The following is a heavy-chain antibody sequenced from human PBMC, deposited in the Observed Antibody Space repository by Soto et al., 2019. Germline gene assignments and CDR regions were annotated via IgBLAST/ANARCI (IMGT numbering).Heavy chain of an antibody. V-gene: IGHV3-30*18. Sequence: PGGSLRLSCAASGFTFSNYAMHWVRQAPGKGLEWVTVISYDESSKYYAASVKGRFTVSRDNSKDTVYLQMNSLRAEDTAVYFCAKDRADGYCYDGMDVWGEGSTV. CDR2: ISYDESSK. CDR3: AKDRADGYCYDGMDV. D-gene: IGHD2-15*01. CDR1: GFTFSNYA. J-gene: IGHJ6*02.